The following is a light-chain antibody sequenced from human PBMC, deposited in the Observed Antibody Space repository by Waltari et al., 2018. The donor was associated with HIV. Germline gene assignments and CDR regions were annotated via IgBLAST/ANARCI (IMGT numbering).Light chain of an antibody. J-gene: IGKJ1*01. V-gene: IGKV3-15*01. Sequence: EVVMRQTPATLSVSPGARLTLSCRASQSVRASLAWYQQKPGQTPRLLVYGASARFTSVPARFSGSGSGTEFTLTVTSLQSEDFAFYYCLQYGSWPWTFGQGTKVEIK. CDR1: QSVRAS. CDR2: GAS. CDR3: LQYGSWPWT.